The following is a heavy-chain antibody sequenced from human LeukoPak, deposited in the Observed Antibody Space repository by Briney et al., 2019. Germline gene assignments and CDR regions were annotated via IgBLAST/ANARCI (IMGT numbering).Heavy chain of an antibody. V-gene: IGHV5-10-1*01. J-gene: IGHJ4*02. D-gene: IGHD5-24*01. CDR2: IDPSDSYT. CDR3: ARNGGEMATMVFDY. CDR1: GYRFTNYW. Sequence: GESLKISCKGSGYRFTNYWISWVRQMPGKGLEWMGRIDPSDSYTNYSPSFQGHVTISADKSISTAYLQWSSLGASDTAMYYCARNGGEMATMVFDYWGQGTLVTVSS.